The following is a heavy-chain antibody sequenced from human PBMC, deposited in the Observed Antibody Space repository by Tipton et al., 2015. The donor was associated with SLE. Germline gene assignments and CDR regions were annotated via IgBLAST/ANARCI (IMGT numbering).Heavy chain of an antibody. D-gene: IGHD3-9*01. CDR3: ARDPHPLTCYYPDFDY. V-gene: IGHV3-21*03. CDR1: GFTFSSYS. J-gene: IGHJ4*02. CDR2: ISSSSSYI. Sequence: SLRLSCAASGFTFSSYSMHWVRQAPGKGLEWVSSISSSSSYIYYADSVKGRFTISRDNAKNSLYLQMNSLRAEDTAVYYCARDPHPLTCYYPDFDYWGQGSLVTVSS.